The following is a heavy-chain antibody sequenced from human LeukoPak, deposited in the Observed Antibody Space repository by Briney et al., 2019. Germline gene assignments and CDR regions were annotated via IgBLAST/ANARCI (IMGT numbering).Heavy chain of an antibody. CDR1: GGSISSYY. V-gene: IGHV4-59*01. Sequence: SETLSLTCTVSGGSISSYYWSWIRQPPGKGLEWIGDISYSGSTNFNPSLKSRVTISVDMSKNQFSLKLSSVTAADTAVYYCAREGTAGTNLNWFDPWGQGTLVTVSS. J-gene: IGHJ5*02. CDR3: AREGTAGTNLNWFDP. CDR2: ISYSGST. D-gene: IGHD1-1*01.